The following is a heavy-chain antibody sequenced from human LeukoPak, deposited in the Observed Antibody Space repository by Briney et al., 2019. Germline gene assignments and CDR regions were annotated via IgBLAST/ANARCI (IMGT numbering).Heavy chain of an antibody. CDR3: AKDLRWGGY. Sequence: GGSLRLSCAASGFTFSSYGMHWVRQAPGKGLEWVAVISYDGSNKYYADSVKGRFTISRDNSKNTLYLQMNSLRAEDTAVYYCAKDLRWGGYWGQGTLVTVSS. J-gene: IGHJ4*02. CDR1: GFTFSSYG. D-gene: IGHD3-10*01. V-gene: IGHV3-30*18. CDR2: ISYDGSNK.